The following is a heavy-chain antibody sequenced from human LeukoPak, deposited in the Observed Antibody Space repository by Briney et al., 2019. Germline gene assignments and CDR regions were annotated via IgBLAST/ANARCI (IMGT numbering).Heavy chain of an antibody. D-gene: IGHD6-19*01. Sequence: TSETLSLTCNVSGGSISDINYYWAWIRQPPGKGLEWIASVYYSGSTHYNPSLKSRVTISGDTSKNQFSLKVTSVTVADTAVFYCARHQISSGWSLYFDSWGQGILVTVSS. CDR1: GGSISDINYY. CDR3: ARHQISSGWSLYFDS. V-gene: IGHV4-39*07. CDR2: VYYSGST. J-gene: IGHJ4*02.